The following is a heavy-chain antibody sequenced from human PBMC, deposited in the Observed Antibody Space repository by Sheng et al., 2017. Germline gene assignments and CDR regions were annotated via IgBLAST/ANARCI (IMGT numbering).Heavy chain of an antibody. CDR2: INHSGST. Sequence: QVQLQQWGAGLLKPSETLSLTCAVYGGSFSGYYWSWIRQPPGKGLEWIGEINHSGSTNYNPSLKSRVTISVDTSKNQFSLKLSSVTAADTAVYYCARGRGFFGVVIRRGFYFDYWGQGTLVTVSS. V-gene: IGHV4-34*01. CDR3: ARGRGFFGVVIRRGFYFDY. D-gene: IGHD3-3*01. CDR1: GGSFSGYY. J-gene: IGHJ4*02.